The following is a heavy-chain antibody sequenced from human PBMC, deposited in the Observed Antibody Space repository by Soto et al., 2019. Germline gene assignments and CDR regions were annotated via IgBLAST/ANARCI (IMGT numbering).Heavy chain of an antibody. V-gene: IGHV1-69*13. Sequence: ASVKVSCKASGGTFSSYAISWVRQAPGQGLEWMGGIIPIFGTANYAQKFQGRVTITADESTSTAYMELSSLRSEDTAVYYCARHYGSGSYRSPFDYWGQGTLVTVSS. J-gene: IGHJ4*02. CDR3: ARHYGSGSYRSPFDY. CDR2: IIPIFGTA. CDR1: GGTFSSYA. D-gene: IGHD3-10*01.